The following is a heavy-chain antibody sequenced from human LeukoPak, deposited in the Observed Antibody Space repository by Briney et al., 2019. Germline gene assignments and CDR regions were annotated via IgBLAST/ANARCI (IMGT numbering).Heavy chain of an antibody. CDR1: GFTLADYG. CDR3: AKGSSWYGGEFDY. CDR2: ISWNSGTI. Sequence: PGGSLRLSCAASGFTLADYGMHWVRQVPGKGLEWVSGISWNSGTIDYADSVKGRFTISRDNAKNSLYLQMNSLRAEDTALYYCAKGSSWYGGEFDYWGQGTLVTVSS. D-gene: IGHD6-13*01. J-gene: IGHJ4*02. V-gene: IGHV3-9*01.